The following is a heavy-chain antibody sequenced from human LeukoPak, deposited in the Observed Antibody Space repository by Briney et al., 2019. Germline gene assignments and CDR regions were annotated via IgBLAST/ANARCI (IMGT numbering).Heavy chain of an antibody. D-gene: IGHD5-18*01. V-gene: IGHV4-34*01. CDR2: INHSGST. CDR1: GGSFSGYY. CDR3: ARGAAGYSYG. Sequence: KPSKTLSLTCAVYGGSFSGYYWSWIRQPPGKGLEWIGEINHSGSTNYNPSLKSRVTISVDTSKNQFSLKLSSVTAADTAVYYCARGAAGYSYGWGQGTLVTVSS. J-gene: IGHJ4*02.